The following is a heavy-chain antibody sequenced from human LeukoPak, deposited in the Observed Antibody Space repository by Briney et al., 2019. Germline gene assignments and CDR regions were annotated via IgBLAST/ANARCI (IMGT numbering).Heavy chain of an antibody. CDR3: ARSDGYGLVGI. CDR1: GYFISSGYY. V-gene: IGHV4-38-2*02. D-gene: IGHD3-10*01. Sequence: PSETLSLTCSVSGYFISSGYYWGWIRQPPGKGLEWIGTIYHSGSTYYTDYNPSLKSRVIILIDTAKNHFSLNLSSVTAADTAVYYCARSDGYGLVGIWGQGTMVTVSS. CDR2: IYHSGST. J-gene: IGHJ3*02.